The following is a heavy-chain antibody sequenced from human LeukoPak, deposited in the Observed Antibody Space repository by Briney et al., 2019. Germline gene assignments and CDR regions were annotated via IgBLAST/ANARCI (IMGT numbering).Heavy chain of an antibody. CDR2: INNSGST. Sequence: SETLSLTCAVYGGSLCGYYWSWLRQPPGKGREWIGGINNSGSTNYDPSLKSRVTISVDTSKNQFSLKLSSVTAADTAVYYCASRRCGYEPTSKNWGQGTLVTVSS. J-gene: IGHJ4*02. CDR1: GGSLCGYY. D-gene: IGHD5-12*01. V-gene: IGHV4-34*01. CDR3: ASRRCGYEPTSKN.